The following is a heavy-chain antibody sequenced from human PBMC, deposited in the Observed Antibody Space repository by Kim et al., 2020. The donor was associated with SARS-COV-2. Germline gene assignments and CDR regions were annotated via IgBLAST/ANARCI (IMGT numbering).Heavy chain of an antibody. CDR2: IYYSGST. CDR1: GGSISSYY. J-gene: IGHJ6*02. D-gene: IGHD3-10*01. CDR3: ARHRPYGSGSYQEWLGFSGYYYYGMDV. Sequence: SETLSLTCTVSGGSISSYYWSWIRQPPGKGLEWIGYIYYSGSTNYNPSLKSRVTISVDTSKNQFSLKLSSVTAADTAVYYCARHRPYGSGSYQEWLGFSGYYYYGMDVWGQGTTVTVSS. V-gene: IGHV4-59*08.